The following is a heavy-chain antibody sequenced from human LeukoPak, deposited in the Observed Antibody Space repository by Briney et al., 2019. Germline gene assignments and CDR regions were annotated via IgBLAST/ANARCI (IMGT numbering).Heavy chain of an antibody. CDR2: ISSSGSTI. J-gene: IGHJ4*02. D-gene: IGHD6-19*01. V-gene: IGHV3-48*03. Sequence: GGSLRLSCAASGFTFSSYEMNWVRQAPGKGLEWVSYISSSGSTIYCADSVKGRFTISRDNAKNSLYLQMNSLRAEDTAVYYCAKQHPTGLGGWLLDYWGQGTLVTVSS. CDR1: GFTFSSYE. CDR3: AKQHPTGLGGWLLDY.